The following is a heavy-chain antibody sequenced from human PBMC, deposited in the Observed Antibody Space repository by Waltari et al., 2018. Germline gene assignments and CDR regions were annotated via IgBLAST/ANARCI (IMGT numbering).Heavy chain of an antibody. V-gene: IGHV4-34*01. CDR1: CGSFSGYY. CDR2: IKHSVST. J-gene: IGHJ2*01. D-gene: IGHD1-26*01. CDR3: ARTGNRSGGYLNWYFDL. Sequence: QVQLQQWGAGLLKPSETLSLTCAVYCGSFSGYYWSWIRQPPGKGLEWIGEIKHSVSTNYNPALKSRVTLSVDTTKNHVSLKLSSVTAADTTVDYCARTGNRSGGYLNWYFDLWGRGTLVAVAS.